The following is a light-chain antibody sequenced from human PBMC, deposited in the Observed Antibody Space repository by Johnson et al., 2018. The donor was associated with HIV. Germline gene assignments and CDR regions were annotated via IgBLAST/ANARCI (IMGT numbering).Light chain of an antibody. J-gene: IGLJ1*01. CDR2: ENN. CDR3: GTWDSSLSASYV. V-gene: IGLV1-51*02. Sequence: QSVLTQPPSVSAAPGQKVTISCSGSSSNIGYNYVSWYQQLPGTAPKLLIYENNKRPSGIPDRFSGSKSATSATLGITGPQTGDEADYYCGTWDSSLSASYVFGTGTKVTVL. CDR1: SSNIGYNY.